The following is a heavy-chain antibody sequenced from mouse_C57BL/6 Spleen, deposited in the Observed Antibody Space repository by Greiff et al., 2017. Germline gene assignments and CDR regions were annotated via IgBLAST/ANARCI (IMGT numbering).Heavy chain of an antibody. CDR3: ARDHVKAFFAY. J-gene: IGHJ3*01. Sequence: EVMLVESGGGLVKPGGSLKLSCAASGFTFSSYAMSWVRQTPEKRLEWVATISDGGSYTYYPDNVKGRFTISRDNAKNNLYLQMSHLKSEDTAMYYCARDHVKAFFAYWGQGTLVTVSA. CDR2: ISDGGSYT. V-gene: IGHV5-4*01. CDR1: GFTFSSYA.